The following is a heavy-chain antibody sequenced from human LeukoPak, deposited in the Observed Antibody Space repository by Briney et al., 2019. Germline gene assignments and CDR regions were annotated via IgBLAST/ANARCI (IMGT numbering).Heavy chain of an antibody. CDR2: INWNGGST. CDR3: ARVGSGGVAGPVDY. D-gene: IGHD6-19*01. J-gene: IGHJ4*02. Sequence: PGGSLRLSCAASGFTFDDYGMSWVRQAPGKGLDWVSGINWNGGSTGYADSVKGRFTISRDNAKNSLYLQMNSLRAEDTALYYCARVGSGGVAGPVDYWGQGTLVTVSS. V-gene: IGHV3-20*04. CDR1: GFTFDDYG.